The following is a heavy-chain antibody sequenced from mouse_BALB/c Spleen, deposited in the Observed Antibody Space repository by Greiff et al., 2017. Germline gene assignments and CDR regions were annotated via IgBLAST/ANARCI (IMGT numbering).Heavy chain of an antibody. V-gene: IGHV5-6-3*01. CDR1: GFTFSSYG. CDR3: ARDGGYSWFAY. Sequence: DVKLVESGGGLVQPGGSLKLSCAASGFTFSSYGMSWVRQTPDKRLELVATINSNGGSTYYPDSVKGRFTISRDNAKNTLYLQMSSLKSEDTAMYYCARDGGYSWFAYWGQGTLVTVSA. D-gene: IGHD2-3*01. J-gene: IGHJ3*01. CDR2: INSNGGST.